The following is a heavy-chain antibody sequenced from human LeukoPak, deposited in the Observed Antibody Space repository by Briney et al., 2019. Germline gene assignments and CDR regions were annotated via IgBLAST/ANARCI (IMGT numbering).Heavy chain of an antibody. V-gene: IGHV3-33*06. J-gene: IGHJ4*02. CDR1: GFTFSSYG. D-gene: IGHD1-14*01. CDR2: IWYDGSNK. Sequence: GRSMRLSCAASGFTFSSYGMHWARHAPSNGMEWETVIWYDGSNKYYADSVKGRLTTSRDTSKNTLYLQMNSLRAEDKAVYYCAKGTGFDYWGQGTLVTVSS. CDR3: AKGTGFDY.